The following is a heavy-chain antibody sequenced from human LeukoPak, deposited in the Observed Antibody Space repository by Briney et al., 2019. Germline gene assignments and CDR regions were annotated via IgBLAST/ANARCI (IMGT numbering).Heavy chain of an antibody. V-gene: IGHV1-3*01. Sequence: ASVKVSCKASGYTFTSYAMHWVRQAPGQRLEWMGWINAGNGNTKYSQKFQGRVTITRDTSASTAYMELSSLRSEDTAVYYCARGPWISFYYYGMDVWGQGTTVTVSS. D-gene: IGHD1-1*01. J-gene: IGHJ6*02. CDR3: ARGPWISFYYYGMDV. CDR1: GYTFTSYA. CDR2: INAGNGNT.